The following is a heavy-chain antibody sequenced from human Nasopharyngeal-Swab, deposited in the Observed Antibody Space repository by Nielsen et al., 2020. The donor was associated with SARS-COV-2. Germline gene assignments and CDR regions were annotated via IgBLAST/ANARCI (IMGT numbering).Heavy chain of an antibody. J-gene: IGHJ2*01. V-gene: IGHV3-72*01. CDR2: SKKKGKGV. CDR3: ARESWYFDL. Sequence: GGSLRLSCAASGFTFSSFSMNWVRQAPGKGLEWIGRSKKKGKGVDYAASVKGRFTVSRDDSKNSLYLQMDSLKTEDTAVYYCARESWYFDLWGRGTLVTVSS. CDR1: GFTFSSFS.